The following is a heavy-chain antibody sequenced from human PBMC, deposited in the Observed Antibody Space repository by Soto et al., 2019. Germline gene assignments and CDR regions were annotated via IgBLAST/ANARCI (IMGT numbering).Heavy chain of an antibody. D-gene: IGHD2-15*01. CDR2: IWSDGSKK. V-gene: IGHV3-30*02. J-gene: IGHJ4*02. CDR3: AKNGGYCSRGTCFLDF. CDR1: GFTFLSYG. Sequence: PGGSLRLSCAASGFTFLSYGMHWVRQAPGKGLEWVAFIWSDGSKKYYADTVKGRFTVSRDNSKNTMYLQMTGLGAEETAVYYCAKNGGYCSRGTCFLDFWGQGTLVTVSS.